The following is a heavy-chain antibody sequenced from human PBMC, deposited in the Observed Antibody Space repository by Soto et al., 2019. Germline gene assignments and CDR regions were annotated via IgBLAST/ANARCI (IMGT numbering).Heavy chain of an antibody. V-gene: IGHV3-23*01. J-gene: IGHJ6*02. CDR3: AKSNYGMDV. D-gene: IGHD6-6*01. Sequence: EVQLLESGGGLVQPGGSLRLSCAASAFTFSTSDMSWVRQAPGKGLEWVSSLSGSGETTHYADSVKGRFTTSRDNAKNTLYLQMNSLRVEDTAVYYCAKSNYGMDVWGQGTTVTVSS. CDR1: AFTFSTSD. CDR2: LSGSGETT.